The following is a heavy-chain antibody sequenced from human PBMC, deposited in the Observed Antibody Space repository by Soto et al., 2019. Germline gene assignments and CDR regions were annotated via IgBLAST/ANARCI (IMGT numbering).Heavy chain of an antibody. V-gene: IGHV4-59*01. CDR3: ARGPHYYDSSGVPFDY. CDR2: IYYSGST. J-gene: IGHJ4*02. Sequence: PSETLSLTCTVSGGSISSYYWSWIRQPPGKGLEWIGYIYYSGSTNYNPSLKSRVTISVDTSKNQFSLKLSSVTAADTAVYYCARGPHYYDSSGVPFDYWGQGTLVTVSS. D-gene: IGHD3-22*01. CDR1: GGSISSYY.